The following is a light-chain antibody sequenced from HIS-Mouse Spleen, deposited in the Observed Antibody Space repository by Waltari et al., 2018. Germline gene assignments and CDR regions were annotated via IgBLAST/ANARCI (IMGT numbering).Light chain of an antibody. V-gene: IGLV1-47*01. CDR2: RNS. CDR1: SSNIGSNY. J-gene: IGLJ3*02. CDR3: AAWDDSLSGPV. Sequence: QSVLTQPPSASGTPGQRVTISCSGSSSNIGSNYVYWYQQLPGTAPKLLIYRNSPRPAGFPDRFSGSKSGNSASLAISGLRSEDEADYYCAAWDDSLSGPVFGGGTKLAVL.